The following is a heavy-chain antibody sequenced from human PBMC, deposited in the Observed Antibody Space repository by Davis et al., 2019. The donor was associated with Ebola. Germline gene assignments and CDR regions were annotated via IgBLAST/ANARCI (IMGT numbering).Heavy chain of an antibody. D-gene: IGHD2-8*02. CDR1: GYSFGGHW. J-gene: IGHJ5*02. V-gene: IGHV5-51*01. Sequence: PGGSLRLSCKGSGYSFGGHWIIWVRQVPGKGLEWMGGVYPDDSAAKYSPSFQGQVTISADKSITTAYLQWSSLKASDTAMYYRTRLKSLPPDCTVTSCPFAVHWFDPWGQGTLVTVSS. CDR3: TRLKSLPPDCTVTSCPFAVHWFDP. CDR2: VYPDDSAA.